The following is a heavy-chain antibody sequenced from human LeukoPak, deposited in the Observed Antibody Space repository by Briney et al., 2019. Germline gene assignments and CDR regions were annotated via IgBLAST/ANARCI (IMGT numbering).Heavy chain of an antibody. J-gene: IGHJ4*02. CDR3: ARDGGNSMFDY. CDR1: GFSVSSNY. D-gene: IGHD4-23*01. V-gene: IGHV3-66*01. Sequence: GGSLRLSCAASGFSVSSNYMSWVRQAPGKGLEWVSVIYSAGSTYYADSVKGRFTISRDNSKSTLYLQMNSLRAEDTAVYYCARDGGNSMFDYWGQGTLVTVSS. CDR2: IYSAGST.